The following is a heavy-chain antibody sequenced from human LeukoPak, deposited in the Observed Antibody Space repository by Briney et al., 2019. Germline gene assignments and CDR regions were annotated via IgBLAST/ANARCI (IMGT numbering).Heavy chain of an antibody. CDR2: ISSSSGYI. V-gene: IGHV3-21*01. J-gene: IGHJ4*02. D-gene: IGHD1-7*01. CDR1: GFTFISYS. CDR3: ARERYNWNYAFDY. Sequence: PGGSLRLSCAASGFTFISYSMSWVRQAPGKGLEWGSSISSSSGYIYYADSVKGRFTISRDNAKNSLYLHLNSLRAEGTAVYYCARERYNWNYAFDYWGQGTLVTVSS.